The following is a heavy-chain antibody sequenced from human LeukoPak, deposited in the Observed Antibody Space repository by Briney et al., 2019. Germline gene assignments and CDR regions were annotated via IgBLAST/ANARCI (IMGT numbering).Heavy chain of an antibody. CDR3: AKAPGYYRYYFDY. D-gene: IGHD3-22*01. J-gene: IGHJ4*02. Sequence: GRSLRLSCAASGFTFDDYAMHWVRQAPGKGLEWVSGISWSSGGIGYADSVKGRFTISRDNAKNSLYLQMNSLRAEDTAFYYCAKAPGYYRYYFDYWGQGTLVTVSS. CDR2: ISWSSGGI. CDR1: GFTFDDYA. V-gene: IGHV3-9*01.